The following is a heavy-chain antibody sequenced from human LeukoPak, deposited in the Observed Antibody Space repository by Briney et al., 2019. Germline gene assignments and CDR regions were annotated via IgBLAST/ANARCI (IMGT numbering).Heavy chain of an antibody. CDR2: INNDGSTT. CDR3: AKDQDYYYFDY. Sequence: GGSLRLSCVASGFTFNNNWMHWVRQAPGKGLVWVSRINNDGSTTSYADSVKGRFTISRDNAKNTLYLQMNNLRAEDTAVYYCAKDQDYYYFDYWGQGTLVTVSP. CDR1: GFTFNNNW. J-gene: IGHJ4*02. V-gene: IGHV3-74*01. D-gene: IGHD2/OR15-2a*01.